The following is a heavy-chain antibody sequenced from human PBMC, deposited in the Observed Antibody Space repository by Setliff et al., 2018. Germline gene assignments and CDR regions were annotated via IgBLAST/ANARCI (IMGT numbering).Heavy chain of an antibody. J-gene: IGHJ4*02. Sequence: SETLSLTCTVSDGSLSTYYWSWIRQPPGKGLEFIGYVYYSGTAKYSPSLRSRPTISVDTSKNQFSLKLRSVTAADTAVYYCARGGTLRYFDFCGQRAPVTVSS. CDR3: ARGGTLRYFDF. V-gene: IGHV4-59*01. CDR1: DGSLSTYY. D-gene: IGHD3-16*01. CDR2: VYYSGTA.